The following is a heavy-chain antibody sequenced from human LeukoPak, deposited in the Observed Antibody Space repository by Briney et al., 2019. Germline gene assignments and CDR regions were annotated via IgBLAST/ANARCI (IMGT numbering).Heavy chain of an antibody. D-gene: IGHD3-22*01. J-gene: IGHJ4*02. CDR1: GFTFSNYW. V-gene: IGHV3-74*01. CDR2: INSDGINT. CDR3: ARDRYDSSGYYPLPPHFDY. Sequence: PGGSLRLSCAASGFTFSNYWMHWVRQAPGKGLVWVSRINSDGINTSYADSVKGRFTISRDNSKNTLYLQMGSLRAEDMAVYYCARDRYDSSGYYPLPPHFDYWGQGTLVTVSS.